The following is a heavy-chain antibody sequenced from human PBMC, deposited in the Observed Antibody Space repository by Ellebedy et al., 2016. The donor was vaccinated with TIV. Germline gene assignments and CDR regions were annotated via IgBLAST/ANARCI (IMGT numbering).Heavy chain of an antibody. CDR2: VSGYNGNT. D-gene: IGHD6-13*01. CDR1: GYTFTTHG. Sequence: AASVKVTCKTSGYTFTTHGVSWVRQAPGQGLEWMGWVSGYNGNTQYAQKFQGRVTMTTDTSTTTAYMDLRSLRSDDTAVYYCARDPGSWLTDYWGQGTLVTVSS. V-gene: IGHV1-18*04. CDR3: ARDPGSWLTDY. J-gene: IGHJ4*02.